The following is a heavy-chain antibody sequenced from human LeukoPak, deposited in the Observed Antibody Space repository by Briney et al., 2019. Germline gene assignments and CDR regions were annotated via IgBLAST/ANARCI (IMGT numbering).Heavy chain of an antibody. Sequence: SETLSLTCTVSGGSISSGSYYWSWIRQPAGKGLEWIRRIYTSGSTNYNPSLKSRVTISVDTSKNQFSLKLSSVTAADTAVYYCARDGLAGGYDSDYWGQGTLVTVSS. D-gene: IGHD5-12*01. CDR2: IYTSGST. J-gene: IGHJ4*02. V-gene: IGHV4-61*02. CDR3: ARDGLAGGYDSDY. CDR1: GGSISSGSYY.